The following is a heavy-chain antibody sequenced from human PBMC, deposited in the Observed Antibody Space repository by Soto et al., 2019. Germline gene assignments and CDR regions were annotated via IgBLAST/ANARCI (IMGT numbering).Heavy chain of an antibody. CDR2: IYWDDDK. D-gene: IGHD3-9*01. Sequence: SGPTRVNPTQTLTLTCTFSGFSLSTSGVGVGWIRQPPGKALEWLALIYWDDDKRYSPSLKSRLTITKDTSKNQVVLTMTNMDPVDTATYYCALSNYDILTGYKIRGKDAFDIWGQGTMVTVSS. CDR3: ALSNYDILTGYKIRGKDAFDI. J-gene: IGHJ3*02. CDR1: GFSLSTSGVG. V-gene: IGHV2-5*02.